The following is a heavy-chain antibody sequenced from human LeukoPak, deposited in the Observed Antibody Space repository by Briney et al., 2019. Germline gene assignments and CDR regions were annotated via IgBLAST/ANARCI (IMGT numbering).Heavy chain of an antibody. CDR1: GGTFSSYA. CDR2: IIPIFGTA. CDR3: ARDPIDLNYYDSSSGD. J-gene: IGHJ4*02. V-gene: IGHV1-69*06. Sequence: SVKVSCKASGGTFSSYAISWVRQAPGQGLEWMGGIIPIFGTANYAQKFQGRVTITADKSTSTAYMELSSLRSEDTAVYYCARDPIDLNYYDSSSGDWGQGTLVTVSS. D-gene: IGHD3-22*01.